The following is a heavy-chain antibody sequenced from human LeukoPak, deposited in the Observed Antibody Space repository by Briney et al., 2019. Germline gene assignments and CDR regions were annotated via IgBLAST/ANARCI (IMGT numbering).Heavy chain of an antibody. J-gene: IGHJ3*02. CDR2: ISSDESNK. V-gene: IGHV3-30*18. CDR1: GFNFGNFG. Sequence: GGSLRLSCKASGFNFGNFGMHWVRQAPGKGLEWVATISSDESNKYYGESVKGRFTTSRDNSKNTLYLQMTSLRPQDTAVYYCAKVGEGNLVEAFDNWGQGTVVTVFS. CDR3: AKVGEGNLVEAFDN. D-gene: IGHD1-26*01.